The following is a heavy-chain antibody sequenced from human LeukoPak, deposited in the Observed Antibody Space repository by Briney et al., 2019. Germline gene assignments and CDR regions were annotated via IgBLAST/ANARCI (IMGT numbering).Heavy chain of an antibody. CDR2: INHSGST. CDR3: ARGHHNWASYYGMDV. Sequence: PSETLSLTCAVYGGSFGGYYWSWIRQPPGKGLEWIGEINHSGSTNYNPSLKSRVTISVDTSKNQFSLKLSSVTAADTAVYYCARGHHNWASYYGMDVWGQGTTVTVSS. D-gene: IGHD1-1*01. V-gene: IGHV4-34*01. CDR1: GGSFGGYY. J-gene: IGHJ6*02.